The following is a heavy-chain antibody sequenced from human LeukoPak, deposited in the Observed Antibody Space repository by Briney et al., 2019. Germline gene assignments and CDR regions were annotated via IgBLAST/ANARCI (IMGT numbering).Heavy chain of an antibody. J-gene: IGHJ4*02. CDR1: GFTFSSYA. CDR2: IRSKAHGGTT. CDR3: TRAGRHCSGGSCYSFY. V-gene: IGHV3-49*03. Sequence: PGGSLRLSCAASGFTFSSYAMSWFRQAPGEGLEWVGFIRSKAHGGTTEYAASVKGRFTISRDDSKSIAYLQMDSLKTEDTAVYYCTRAGRHCSGGSCYSFYWGQGTLVTVSS. D-gene: IGHD2-15*01.